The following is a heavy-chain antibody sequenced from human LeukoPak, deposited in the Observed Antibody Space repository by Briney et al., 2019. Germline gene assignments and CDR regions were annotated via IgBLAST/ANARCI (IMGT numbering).Heavy chain of an antibody. CDR1: GGSFSGYY. CDR3: ARLRTHSGYGP. J-gene: IGHJ4*02. CDR2: INHSGST. V-gene: IGHV4-34*01. D-gene: IGHD5-12*01. Sequence: PLETLSLTCAVYGGSFSGYYWSWIRQPPGKGLERIGEINHSGSTNYNPSLKSRVTISVDTSKNQFSLKLSSVTAADTAVYYCARLRTHSGYGPWGQGTLVTVSS.